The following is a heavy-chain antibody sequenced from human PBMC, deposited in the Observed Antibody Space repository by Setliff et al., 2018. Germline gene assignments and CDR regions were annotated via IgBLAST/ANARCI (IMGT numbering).Heavy chain of an antibody. CDR1: GFTFNQYW. J-gene: IGHJ5*02. CDR3: ARDNTLFGVVITGSWFDP. CDR2: ISSTGDDI. D-gene: IGHD3-3*01. V-gene: IGHV3-21*01. Sequence: PGGSLRLSCAASGFTFNQYWMTWIRQPPGKGLEWVSFISSTGDDIYYADPVKGRFTISRDNAENSLYLQMNSLRVEDTAVYYCARDNTLFGVVITGSWFDPWGQGTLVTVSS.